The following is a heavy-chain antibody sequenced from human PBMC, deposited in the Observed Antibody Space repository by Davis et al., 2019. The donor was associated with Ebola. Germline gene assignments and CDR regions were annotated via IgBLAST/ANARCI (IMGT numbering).Heavy chain of an antibody. D-gene: IGHD1-7*01. Sequence: PGGSLRLSCAVSGFTFSDYYMNWIRQAPGKGLEWVAYISSSGWSKFYTDSVKGRFTISRDNAKKSLFLQMNSLRAEDTAVYYCARGALPGTTHTWFDPWGQGTLVTVSS. CDR3: ARGALPGTTHTWFDP. V-gene: IGHV3-11*01. J-gene: IGHJ5*02. CDR1: GFTFSDYY. CDR2: ISSSGWSK.